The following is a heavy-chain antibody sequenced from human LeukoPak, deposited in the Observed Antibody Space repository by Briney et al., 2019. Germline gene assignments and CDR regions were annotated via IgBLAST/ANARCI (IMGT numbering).Heavy chain of an antibody. V-gene: IGHV4-59*08. D-gene: IGHD3-10*01. CDR3: ARHVNYYGSGSCFDY. CDR2: IYYSGST. CDR1: GGSFSGYY. Sequence: SETLSLTCAVYGGSFSGYYWSWIRQPPGKGLEWIGYIYYSGSTNYNPSLKSRVTISVDTSKNQFSLKLSSVTAADTAVYYCARHVNYYGSGSCFDYWGQGTLVTVSS. J-gene: IGHJ4*02.